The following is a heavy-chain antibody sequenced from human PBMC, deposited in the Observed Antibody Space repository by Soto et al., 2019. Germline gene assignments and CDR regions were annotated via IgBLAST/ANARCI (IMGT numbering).Heavy chain of an antibody. CDR3: VRGGGGGLFDP. D-gene: IGHD2-15*01. V-gene: IGHV3-11*06. Sequence: PGGSLRLSCAGSGFTFGDSYMSWIRQAPGKGLEWLSYISPGSRYPAYADSVKGRFTISRDNAKRSLYLQMMSLAAEDTAIYYCVRGGGGGLFDPWGQGTMVTVSS. CDR2: ISPGSRYP. CDR1: GFTFGDSY. J-gene: IGHJ5*02.